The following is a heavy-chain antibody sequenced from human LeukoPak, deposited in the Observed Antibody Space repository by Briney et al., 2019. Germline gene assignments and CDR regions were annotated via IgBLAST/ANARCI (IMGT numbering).Heavy chain of an antibody. CDR3: ARDHFDYMDV. Sequence: ASVKVSCKASGGTFSSYAISWVRQAPGQGLEWMGWISAYNGNTNYAQKLQGRVTITTDTSTSTAYMELRSLRSEDTAVYYCARDHFDYMDVWGKGTTVTVSS. J-gene: IGHJ6*03. CDR2: ISAYNGNT. V-gene: IGHV1-18*01. CDR1: GGTFSSYA.